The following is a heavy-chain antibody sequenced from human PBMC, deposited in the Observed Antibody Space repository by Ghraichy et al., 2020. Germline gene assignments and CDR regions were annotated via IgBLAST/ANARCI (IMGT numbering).Heavy chain of an antibody. CDR1: GFSLSDYW. Sequence: GGSLRLSCAASGFSLSDYWMNWVRQAPGKGLVWVSHINPDATNTKYADSVKGRFTVSRDNAKNTLYLQLNSLRAEYTAVYYCVRDGPGTTPYDYWGQGTLVTVSS. V-gene: IGHV3-74*01. D-gene: IGHD1-1*01. J-gene: IGHJ4*02. CDR3: VRDGPGTTPYDY. CDR2: INPDATNT.